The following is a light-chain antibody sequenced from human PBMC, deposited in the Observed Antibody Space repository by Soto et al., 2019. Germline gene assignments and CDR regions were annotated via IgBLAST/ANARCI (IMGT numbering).Light chain of an antibody. Sequence: QLVLTQPPSASGTPGQRVTISCSGSSSNIGSNYVYWYQQLPGTAPKLLIYRNNQRPSGVPDRCSGSKSGTSASLAISGLRSADEADYYCAAWDDSLSVHVVFGGGTKLTVL. CDR3: AAWDDSLSVHVV. CDR1: SSNIGSNY. J-gene: IGLJ2*01. V-gene: IGLV1-47*01. CDR2: RNN.